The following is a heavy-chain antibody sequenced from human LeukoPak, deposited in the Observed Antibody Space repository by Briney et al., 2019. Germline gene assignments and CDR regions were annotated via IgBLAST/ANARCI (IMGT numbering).Heavy chain of an antibody. CDR2: MNPNSGST. Sequence: ASVKVSCKASGYTFTGYYMHWVRQAPGQGLEWMGWMNPNSGSTGYAQKFQGRVTMTGNTSISTAYMELSSLRSEDTAVYYCARGYWIVVVPENHNWFDPWGQGTLVTVSS. CDR3: ARGYWIVVVPENHNWFDP. V-gene: IGHV1-8*02. D-gene: IGHD2-2*01. CDR1: GYTFTGYY. J-gene: IGHJ5*02.